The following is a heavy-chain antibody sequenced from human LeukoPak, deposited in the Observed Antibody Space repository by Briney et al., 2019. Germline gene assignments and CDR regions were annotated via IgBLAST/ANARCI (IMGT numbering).Heavy chain of an antibody. CDR1: GYTFIIYY. Sequence: ASVEVSCKASGYTFIIYYIHWVRQAPGQGLEWMGTVNPSGGSTNYAQKFQGRITMTRDTSTSTVYMELSSLKSEDTAVYYCARGKTKGDYWGQGTRVTVSS. D-gene: IGHD2-8*01. CDR2: VNPSGGST. J-gene: IGHJ4*02. CDR3: ARGKTKGDY. V-gene: IGHV1-46*01.